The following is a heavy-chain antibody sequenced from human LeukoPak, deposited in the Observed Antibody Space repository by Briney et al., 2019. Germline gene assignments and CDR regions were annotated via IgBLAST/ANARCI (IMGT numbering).Heavy chain of an antibody. D-gene: IGHD1-14*01. Sequence: GGSLRLSCAASGLAFSSSTMSWVRQAPGKGLECVSIISGSGAATYYTDSVTGRFTISRDNSKNTLFLQMNSLRAEDTAVYYCAGRPSGEGLAPLDFWGQGALVAVSS. CDR1: GLAFSSST. V-gene: IGHV3-23*01. CDR2: ISGSGAAT. J-gene: IGHJ4*02. CDR3: AGRPSGEGLAPLDF.